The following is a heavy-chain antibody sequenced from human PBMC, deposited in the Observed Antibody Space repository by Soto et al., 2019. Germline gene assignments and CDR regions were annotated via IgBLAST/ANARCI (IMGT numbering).Heavy chain of an antibody. V-gene: IGHV1-18*01. Sequence: QVQLVQSGAEVKKPGASVKVSCKASGYTFTSYGISWVRQAPEQGLEWMGWISAYNGNTNYAQKLQGRVTMTTDTYTSTAYMELRSLRSDDTAVYYCARDEKGFLEWLLPLDYWGQGTLVTVSS. CDR3: ARDEKGFLEWLLPLDY. CDR1: GYTFTSYG. D-gene: IGHD3-3*01. J-gene: IGHJ4*02. CDR2: ISAYNGNT.